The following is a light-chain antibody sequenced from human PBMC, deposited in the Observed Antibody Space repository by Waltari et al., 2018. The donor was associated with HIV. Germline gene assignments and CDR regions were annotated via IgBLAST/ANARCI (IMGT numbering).Light chain of an antibody. CDR1: ALPKKY. CDR2: KDS. J-gene: IGLJ3*02. Sequence: SYELTQPPSVSVSLGQMARITCSGDALPKKYAYWYQQKPGQAPVLVIYKDSERPSGIPERFSGSSSGTIVTLTISGVQAEDEADYYCLSADSSGTYHWVFGGGTKLTVL. CDR3: LSADSSGTYHWV. V-gene: IGLV3-16*01.